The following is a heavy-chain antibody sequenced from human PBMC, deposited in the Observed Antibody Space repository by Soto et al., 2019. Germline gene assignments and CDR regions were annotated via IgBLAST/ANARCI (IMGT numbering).Heavy chain of an antibody. Sequence: KTSETLSLTCAVYGGSFSGYYWSWIRQPPGKGLEWIGEINHSGSTNYNPSLKSRVTISVDTSKNQFSLKLSSVTAADTAVYYCARPRGYSGYGDYWGQGIVVTV. CDR3: ARPRGYSGYGDY. CDR2: INHSGST. D-gene: IGHD5-12*01. V-gene: IGHV4-34*01. CDR1: GGSFSGYY. J-gene: IGHJ4*02.